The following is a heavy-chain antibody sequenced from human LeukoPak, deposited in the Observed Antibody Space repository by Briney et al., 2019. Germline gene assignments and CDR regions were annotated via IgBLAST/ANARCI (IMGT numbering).Heavy chain of an antibody. CDR1: GGSISSYY. Sequence: PSETLSLTCTVSGGSISSYYWSWIRQPPGKGLEWIGYIYHSGSVNYNPSLKRRVNISVDTSKNQFLLKLRSVTAADTAVYYCARDLAPTGYYRKPHCYFDLWGRGTLVTVSS. D-gene: IGHD3-9*01. J-gene: IGHJ2*01. V-gene: IGHV4-59*01. CDR3: ARDLAPTGYYRKPHCYFDL. CDR2: IYHSGSV.